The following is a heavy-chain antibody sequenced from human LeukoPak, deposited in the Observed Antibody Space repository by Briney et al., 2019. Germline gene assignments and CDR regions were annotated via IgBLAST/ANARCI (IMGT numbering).Heavy chain of an antibody. D-gene: IGHD5-24*01. V-gene: IGHV3-7*05. CDR3: ARGATDGYNF. Sequence: GGSLRLSCAASGFTFSYYRMSWVRQAPGKGLEWVANIKPDGSEQYYVDSVKGRFAISRDNAKNSLFLHMNSLRAEDTAVYYCARGATDGYNFWGQGALVTVSS. J-gene: IGHJ4*02. CDR2: IKPDGSEQ. CDR1: GFTFSYYR.